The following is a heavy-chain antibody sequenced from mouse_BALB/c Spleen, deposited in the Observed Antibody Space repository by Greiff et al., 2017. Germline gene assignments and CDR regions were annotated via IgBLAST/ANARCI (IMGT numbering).Heavy chain of an antibody. J-gene: IGHJ3*01. CDR1: GYTFTSYV. V-gene: IGHV1-14*01. CDR3: ARFPYDYDVGFAY. D-gene: IGHD2-4*01. Sequence: EVQLQQSGPELVKPGASVKMSCKASGYTFTSYVMHWVKQKPGQGLEWIGYINPYNDGTKYNEKFKGKATLTSDKSSSTAYMELSSLTSEDSAVYYCARFPYDYDVGFAYWGQGTLVTVSA. CDR2: INPYNDGT.